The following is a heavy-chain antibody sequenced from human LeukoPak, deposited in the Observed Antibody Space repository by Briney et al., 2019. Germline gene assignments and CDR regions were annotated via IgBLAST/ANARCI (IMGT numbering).Heavy chain of an antibody. D-gene: IGHD3/OR15-3a*01. Sequence: GGSLRLSCAASGFTFSSYAMSWVRQAPGKGLEWVSAISGSGGSTYYADPVKGRFTISRDNSENTLYLQMNSLRAEDTAVYYCARSRTDFDYWGQGTLVTVSS. V-gene: IGHV3-23*01. J-gene: IGHJ4*02. CDR3: ARSRTDFDY. CDR2: ISGSGGST. CDR1: GFTFSSYA.